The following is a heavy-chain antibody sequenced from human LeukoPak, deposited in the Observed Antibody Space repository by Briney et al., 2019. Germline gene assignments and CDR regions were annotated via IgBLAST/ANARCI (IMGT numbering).Heavy chain of an antibody. CDR2: FDPEDGET. V-gene: IGHV1-24*01. CDR3: ATYRGDYVDNYFDY. Sequence: ASVRVYCKVSGYTLRELSMQWMRQAPGKWLEWMGGFDPEDGETIYAQKFQGRVTMTEDTSTDTAYMELSSLRSEDTAVYYCATYRGDYVDNYFDYWGQGTLVTVSS. CDR1: GYTLRELS. D-gene: IGHD4-17*01. J-gene: IGHJ4*02.